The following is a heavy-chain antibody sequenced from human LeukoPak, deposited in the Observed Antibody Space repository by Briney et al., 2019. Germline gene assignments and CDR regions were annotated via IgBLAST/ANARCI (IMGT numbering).Heavy chain of an antibody. Sequence: GGSLRLSCAASGFTFSSYWMSWVRQAPGKGLEWVSAISGSGGRTYYADSVKGRFTTSRDNSKNTLYLQMNSLRAEDTAVYYCAQRGYSGLFDYWGQGTLVTVSS. D-gene: IGHD5-12*01. CDR2: ISGSGGRT. CDR1: GFTFSSYW. V-gene: IGHV3-23*01. J-gene: IGHJ4*02. CDR3: AQRGYSGLFDY.